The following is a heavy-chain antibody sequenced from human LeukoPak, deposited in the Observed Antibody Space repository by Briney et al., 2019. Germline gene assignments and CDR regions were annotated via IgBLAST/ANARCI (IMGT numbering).Heavy chain of an antibody. V-gene: IGHV1-2*06. D-gene: IGHD3-3*01. CDR1: GYTFTGYY. Sequence: ASVKVSCKASGYTFTGYYMHWVRQAPGQGLEWMGRINPNSGGKNYAQKFQGRVTMTRDTSISTAYIELGRLRSDDTAVYYCALVLGRYDFWSGYQNWGQGTLVTVSS. CDR3: ALVLGRYDFWSGYQN. CDR2: INPNSGGK. J-gene: IGHJ4*02.